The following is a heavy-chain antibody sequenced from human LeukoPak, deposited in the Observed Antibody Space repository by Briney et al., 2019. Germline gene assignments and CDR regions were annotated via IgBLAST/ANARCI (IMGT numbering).Heavy chain of an antibody. Sequence: PSETLSLTCTVSGGSISNYYWNWIRQPPGRGLEWIGNIYYTGSTNYNPSLKSRVTISVDTSKNQFSLRLSSVTAADTAVYYCARGSFSSGWIFDPWGQGTLVTVSS. D-gene: IGHD6-19*01. CDR3: ARGSFSSGWIFDP. J-gene: IGHJ5*02. CDR1: GGSISNYY. CDR2: IYYTGST. V-gene: IGHV4-59*08.